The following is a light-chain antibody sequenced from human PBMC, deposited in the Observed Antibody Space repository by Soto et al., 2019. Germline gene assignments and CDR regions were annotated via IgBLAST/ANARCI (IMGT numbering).Light chain of an antibody. CDR2: DVT. CDR1: SNDVGGYNF. J-gene: IGLJ1*01. V-gene: IGLV2-11*01. Sequence: QSALTQPHSVSGSPGQSVTISCTGTSNDVGGYNFVSWYQQHPGKAPKFMIYDVTKRPSGVPDRFSGSKSGNTASLTISGLQAEDEADYYCCSYVGSYTSYVFGTGTKVTVL. CDR3: CSYVGSYTSYV.